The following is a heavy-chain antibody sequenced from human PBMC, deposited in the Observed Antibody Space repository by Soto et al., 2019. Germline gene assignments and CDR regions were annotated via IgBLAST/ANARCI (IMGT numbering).Heavy chain of an antibody. D-gene: IGHD3-3*01. Sequence: EVQLLESGGGLVQPGGSLRLSCAASGFTFSSYAMSWVRQAPGKGLEWVSAISGSGGSTYYADSVKGRFTISRDNSKNTLYLQMNSLRAEDTAVYYCAKGTARSWSGYYTDYYYGMDVWGQGTTVTVSS. CDR3: AKGTARSWSGYYTDYYYGMDV. V-gene: IGHV3-23*01. J-gene: IGHJ6*02. CDR2: ISGSGGST. CDR1: GFTFSSYA.